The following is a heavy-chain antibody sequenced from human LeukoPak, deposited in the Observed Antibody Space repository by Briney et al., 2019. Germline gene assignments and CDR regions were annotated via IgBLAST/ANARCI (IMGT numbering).Heavy chain of an antibody. J-gene: IGHJ5*02. CDR3: ARDQYYYGSGLYWFDP. CDR2: IYYNGST. Sequence: NPSETLSLTCTVSGGSISSISYYWGWILQPPVKGLEWIGSIYYNGSTYYNPSLKSRVTISVDTSKNQLFLKLSSVTAADTAVYYCARDQYYYGSGLYWFDPWGQGTLVTVSS. D-gene: IGHD3-10*01. CDR1: GGSISSISYY. V-gene: IGHV4-39*02.